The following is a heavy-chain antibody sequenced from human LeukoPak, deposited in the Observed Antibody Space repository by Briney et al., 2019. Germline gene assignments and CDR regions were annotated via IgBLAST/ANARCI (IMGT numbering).Heavy chain of an antibody. CDR3: AKDHGGGWYNWFDP. CDR2: ISGDGGST. J-gene: IGHJ5*02. CDR1: GFTFDDYA. Sequence: GGSLRLSCAASGFTFDDYAMHWVRQAPGKGLEWVSLISGDGGSTYYADSVKGRFTISRDNNKNSLYLQMNSLRTEDTALYYCAKDHGGGWYNWFDPWGQGTLVTVSS. V-gene: IGHV3-43*02. D-gene: IGHD6-19*01.